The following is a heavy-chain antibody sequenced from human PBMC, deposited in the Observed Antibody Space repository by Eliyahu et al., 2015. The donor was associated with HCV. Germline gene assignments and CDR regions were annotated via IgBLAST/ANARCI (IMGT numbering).Heavy chain of an antibody. CDR2: IYTSGST. J-gene: IGHJ4*02. D-gene: IGHD6-25*01. V-gene: IGHV4-4*07. CDR1: GGSISSYY. CDR3: AGALPNSLASAAADY. Sequence: QVQLQESGPGLVKPSETLSLTCTVSGGSISSYYWSWIRQPAGKGLEWIGRIYTSGSTNYNPSLKSRVTMSVDTSKNQFSLKLSSVTAADTAVYYCAGALPNSLASAAADYWGQGTLVTVSS.